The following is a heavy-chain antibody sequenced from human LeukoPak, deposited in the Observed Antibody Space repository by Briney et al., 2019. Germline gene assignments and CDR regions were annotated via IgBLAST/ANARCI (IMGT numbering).Heavy chain of an antibody. V-gene: IGHV1-46*01. CDR3: ARTTVTTFGYDY. CDR2: INPSGCST. CDR1: GYTFTSYY. Sequence: ASVKVSCKASGYTFTSYYMHWVRQAPGQGLEWMGIINPSGCSTSYAQKFQGRVTMTRDTSTSTVYMELSSLRSEDTAVYYCARTTVTTFGYDYWGQGTLVTVSS. D-gene: IGHD4-17*01. J-gene: IGHJ4*02.